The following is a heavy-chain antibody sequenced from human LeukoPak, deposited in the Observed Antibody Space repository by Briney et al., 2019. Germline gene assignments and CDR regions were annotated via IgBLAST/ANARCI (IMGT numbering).Heavy chain of an antibody. CDR3: ARDMDTAMPSNWFDP. Sequence: GASVKVSCKASGYTFTIYYMHWVRQAPGQGLAWMGIINPSGGSTSYAQKFQGRVTITRDTSTSTVYMELSSLRSEDTAVYYCARDMDTAMPSNWFDPWGQGTLVTVSS. D-gene: IGHD5-18*01. J-gene: IGHJ5*02. CDR2: INPSGGST. CDR1: GYTFTIYY. V-gene: IGHV1-46*01.